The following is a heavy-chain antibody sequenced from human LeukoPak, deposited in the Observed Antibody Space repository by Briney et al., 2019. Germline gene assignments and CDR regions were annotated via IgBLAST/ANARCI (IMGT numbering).Heavy chain of an antibody. J-gene: IGHJ5*02. V-gene: IGHV4-4*07. Sequence: SETLSLTCTVSGGSISSYYWSWIWQPAGKGLEWIGRIYTSGSTNYNPSLKSRVTMSVDTSKNQFSLKLSSVTAADTAVYYCARDATTVTKYNWFDPWGQGTLVTVSS. D-gene: IGHD4-17*01. CDR2: IYTSGST. CDR3: ARDATTVTKYNWFDP. CDR1: GGSISSYY.